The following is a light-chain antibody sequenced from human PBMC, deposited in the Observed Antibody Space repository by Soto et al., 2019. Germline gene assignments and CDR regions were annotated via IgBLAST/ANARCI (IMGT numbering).Light chain of an antibody. J-gene: IGKJ3*01. V-gene: IGKV3-20*01. CDR1: QSVTSNF. Sequence: EIVLTQSPGTLSLSPGERATLTCRASQSVTSNFLAWYQQKPGQAPRLLMFGASSRATGIPDRFSGSWSGPAFTLTISRLDPEDFALYYCHLYGSSPLTFGPGTKVDIK. CDR2: GAS. CDR3: HLYGSSPLT.